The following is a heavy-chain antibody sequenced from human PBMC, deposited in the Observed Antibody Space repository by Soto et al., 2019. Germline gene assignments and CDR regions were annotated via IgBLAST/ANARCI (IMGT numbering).Heavy chain of an antibody. J-gene: IGHJ6*02. V-gene: IGHV3-23*01. CDR2: ISSSGDAT. CDR1: GFTFRTYA. CDR3: AKNGDFWSWGMDV. D-gene: IGHD3-3*01. Sequence: GGSLTPSSAASGFTFRTYAMTWVRQAPGKGLEWVSIISSSGDATYYVDSVKGRFTISRDNSRNTLNLQMNSLRAEDTAVYYCAKNGDFWSWGMDVWGQGTTVTVSS.